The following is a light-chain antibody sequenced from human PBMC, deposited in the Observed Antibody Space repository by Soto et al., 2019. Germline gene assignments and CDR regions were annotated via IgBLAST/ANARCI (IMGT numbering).Light chain of an antibody. Sequence: ESVLTQSPATLSLSPGERATLSCRASQSVSSYLAWYQQKPGQPPRLLIYDASNRATGIPARFSGSGSGTDFTLTISSLEPEDFAVYYCQRRSNWSTTFGQGTKVDI. J-gene: IGKJ1*01. V-gene: IGKV3-11*01. CDR3: QRRSNWSTT. CDR1: QSVSSY. CDR2: DAS.